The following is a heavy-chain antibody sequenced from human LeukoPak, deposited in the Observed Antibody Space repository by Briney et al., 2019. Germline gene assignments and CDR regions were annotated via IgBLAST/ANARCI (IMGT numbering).Heavy chain of an antibody. J-gene: IGHJ4*02. V-gene: IGHV3-15*01. CDR1: GFTASNAW. D-gene: IGHD3-10*01. CDR2: IKSKTDGGTT. CDR3: TTAPSYADY. Sequence: GGSLRLSCVASGFTASNAWMSWVRQAPGKGLEWIGRIKSKTDGGTTDYAAPVKGRFTISRDASKNTLYLQMNSLKTDDTAVYYCTTAPSYADYWGQGTLVTVSS.